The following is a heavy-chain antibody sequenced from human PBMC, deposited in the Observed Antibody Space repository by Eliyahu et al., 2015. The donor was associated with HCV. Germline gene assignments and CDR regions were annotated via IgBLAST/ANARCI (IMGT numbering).Heavy chain of an antibody. J-gene: IGHJ4*02. D-gene: IGHD2-21*02. CDR2: IIPIFGTA. Sequence: LEWMGGIIPIFGTANYAQKFQGRVTITADESTSTAYMELSSLRSEDTAVYYCARAPAAYCGGDCYSLGFDYWGQGTLVTVSS. CDR3: ARAPAAYCGGDCYSLGFDY. V-gene: IGHV1-69*01.